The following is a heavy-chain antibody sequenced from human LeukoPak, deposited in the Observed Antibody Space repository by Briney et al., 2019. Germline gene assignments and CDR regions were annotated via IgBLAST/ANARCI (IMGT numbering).Heavy chain of an antibody. J-gene: IGHJ3*01. CDR3: VRDQGGSSYRHAFDL. D-gene: IGHD2-15*01. Sequence: PSETLSLTCAVYGGSFSGYYWSWIRQPPGKGLEWIGYMYHTGSSNYNHSLKSRVTIPLDIPKNQFSLKLNSVTAADTAVYYCVRDQGGSSYRHAFDLWGQGTMVTVSS. CDR1: GGSFSGYY. V-gene: IGHV4-4*08. CDR2: MYHTGSS.